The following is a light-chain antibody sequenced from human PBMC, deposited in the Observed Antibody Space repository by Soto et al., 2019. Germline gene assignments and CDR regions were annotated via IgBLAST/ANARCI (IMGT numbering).Light chain of an antibody. CDR1: QGISSY. J-gene: IGKJ1*01. Sequence: DIQLTQSPSFLSASVGDRVTITCRASQGISSYLAWYQQKPGKAPKLLIYAASTLQSGVPSRFSGRGSGTEFTLTISSLQPDDFATYYCQQYNSYSATFGQGTKVDIK. CDR2: AAS. V-gene: IGKV1-9*01. CDR3: QQYNSYSAT.